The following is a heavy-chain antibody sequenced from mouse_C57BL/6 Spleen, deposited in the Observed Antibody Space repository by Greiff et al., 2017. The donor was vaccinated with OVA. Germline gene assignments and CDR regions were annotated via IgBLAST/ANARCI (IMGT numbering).Heavy chain of an antibody. CDR1: GYTFTDYY. D-gene: IGHD2-1*01. V-gene: IGHV1-76*01. Sequence: VQLQQSGAELVRPGASVKLSCKASGYTFTDYYINWVKQRPGQGLEWIARIYPGSGNTYYNEKFKGKATLTAEKSSSTAYMQLSSLTSEDSAVYFCAREGSGNYEAWFAYWGQGTLVTVSA. J-gene: IGHJ3*01. CDR2: IYPGSGNT. CDR3: AREGSGNYEAWFAY.